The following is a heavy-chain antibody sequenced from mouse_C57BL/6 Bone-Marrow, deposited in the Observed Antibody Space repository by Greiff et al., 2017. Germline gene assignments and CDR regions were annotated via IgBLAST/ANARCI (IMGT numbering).Heavy chain of an antibody. CDR2: ISSGGSYT. V-gene: IGHV5-6*02. Sequence: DVKLVESGGDLVKPGGSLKLSCAASGFTFSSYGMSWVRQTPDKRLEWVATISSGGSYTYYPDSVKGRFTISRDNAKNTLYLQMSSLKSEDTAMYYCARQAGSTMVANYWGQGTTLTVSS. D-gene: IGHD2-2*01. J-gene: IGHJ2*01. CDR3: ARQAGSTMVANY. CDR1: GFTFSSYG.